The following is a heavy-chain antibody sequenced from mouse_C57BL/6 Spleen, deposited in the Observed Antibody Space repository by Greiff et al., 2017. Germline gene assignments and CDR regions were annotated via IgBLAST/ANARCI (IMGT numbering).Heavy chain of an antibody. CDR3: TTGNSNPFAY. CDR2: IDPEDGDT. J-gene: IGHJ3*01. CDR1: GFNIKDYY. Sequence: VQLQQSGAELVRPGASVKLSCTASGFNIKDYYMHWVKQRPEQGLEWIGRIDPEDGDTAYAPKFPGKATMTADTSSNTAYLQLSRLTSEDTAVYYCTTGNSNPFAYWGQGTLVTVSA. V-gene: IGHV14-1*01. D-gene: IGHD2-5*01.